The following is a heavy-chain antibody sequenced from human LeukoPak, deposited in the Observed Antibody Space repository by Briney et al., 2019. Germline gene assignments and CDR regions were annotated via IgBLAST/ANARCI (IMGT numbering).Heavy chain of an antibody. CDR2: VFSGGGT. V-gene: IGHV3-53*01. CDR3: AREKDGYYFDY. Sequence: PGGSLRLSCAASGFTVSSNYMSWVRQAPGKGLEWVSVVFSGGGTYHADSVKGRFTVSRDNSESTLYLQMNSLRVEDTAVYYCAREKDGYYFDYWGQGTLVTVSS. CDR1: GFTVSSNY. J-gene: IGHJ4*02. D-gene: IGHD3-10*01.